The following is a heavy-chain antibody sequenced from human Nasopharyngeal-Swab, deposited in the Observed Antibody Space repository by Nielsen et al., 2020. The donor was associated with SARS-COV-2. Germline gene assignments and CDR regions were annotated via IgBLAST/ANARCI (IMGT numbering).Heavy chain of an antibody. CDR1: GGSISSYY. CDR2: IYYSGST. Sequence: SETLSLTCTVSGGSISSYYWSWIRQPPGKGLEWIGYIYYSGSTNYNPSLKSRVTISVDTSKNQFSLKLSSVTAADTAVYYCARDTTVTSCYYYGMDVWGQGTTVTVSS. V-gene: IGHV4-59*01. CDR3: ARDTTVTSCYYYGMDV. J-gene: IGHJ6*02. D-gene: IGHD4-11*01.